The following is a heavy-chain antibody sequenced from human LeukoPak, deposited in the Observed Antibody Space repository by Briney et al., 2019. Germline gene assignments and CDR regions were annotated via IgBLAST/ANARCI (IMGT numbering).Heavy chain of an antibody. CDR3: ARDKLGSGYSSDFDY. CDR1: GFTFSSYA. Sequence: GGSLRLSCAASGFTFSSYAMHWVRQAPGKGLEWVAVISYDGSNKYYADSVKGRFTISRDNSKNTLYLQMNSLRAEDTAVYYCARDKLGSGYSSDFDYWGQGTLVTVSS. J-gene: IGHJ4*02. CDR2: ISYDGSNK. D-gene: IGHD6-19*01. V-gene: IGHV3-30-3*01.